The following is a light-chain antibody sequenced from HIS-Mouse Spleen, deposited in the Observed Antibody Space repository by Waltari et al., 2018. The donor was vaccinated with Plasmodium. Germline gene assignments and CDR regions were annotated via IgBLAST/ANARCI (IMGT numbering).Light chain of an antibody. Sequence: QSALTQPRSVSGSPGQSVTISCTGTSSDVGGYNYVSWYQQHPSKAPKLMMYDVSKRPSGVAYRFSGSKSGNAASLTISGLQAEDEADYYCCSYAGSYTVVFGGGTKLTVL. CDR3: CSYAGSYTVV. V-gene: IGLV2-11*01. CDR2: DVS. CDR1: SSDVGGYNY. J-gene: IGLJ2*01.